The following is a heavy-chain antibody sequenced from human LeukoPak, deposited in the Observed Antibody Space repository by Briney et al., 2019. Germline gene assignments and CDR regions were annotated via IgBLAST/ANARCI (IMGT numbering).Heavy chain of an antibody. CDR1: GDSISSSHYY. CDR3: ARVMHCTNGVCYSADY. Sequence: SETLSLTCAVSGDSISSSHYYWGWIRQPPWKGLEWIATFYYSGITYYNPSLKSRVTISVGTSKNQFSLKLSSVTAADTAVYYCARVMHCTNGVCYSADYWGQGTLVTVSS. D-gene: IGHD2-8*01. V-gene: IGHV4-39*07. J-gene: IGHJ4*02. CDR2: FYYSGIT.